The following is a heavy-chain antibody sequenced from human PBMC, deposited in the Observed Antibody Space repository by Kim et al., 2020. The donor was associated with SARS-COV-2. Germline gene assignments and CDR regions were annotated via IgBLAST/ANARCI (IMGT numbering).Heavy chain of an antibody. D-gene: IGHD3-22*01. CDR3: ARIRAYYDSSGYYFDY. V-gene: IGHV4-34*13. J-gene: IGHJ4*02. Sequence: SRKIRVPISVDTSKNQFSLKLRSVTAADTAVYYCARIRAYYDSSGYYFDYWGQGTLVTVSS.